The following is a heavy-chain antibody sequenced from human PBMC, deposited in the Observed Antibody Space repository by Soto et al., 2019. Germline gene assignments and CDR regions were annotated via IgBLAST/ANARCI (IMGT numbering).Heavy chain of an antibody. J-gene: IGHJ4*02. CDR2: IYYAGGT. Sequence: QLQLLESGPGLVKPSETLSLTCTVSGASINNNNNFWTWIRQPPVKGLEWIRSIYYAGGTHYNPSLKSRVTISVDTSKDQFSLRLNSVTVAVTAVYYCASEGFPRKYYFEYWGQGALVTVSS. V-gene: IGHV4-39*01. CDR3: ASEGFPRKYYFEY. CDR1: GASINNNNNF.